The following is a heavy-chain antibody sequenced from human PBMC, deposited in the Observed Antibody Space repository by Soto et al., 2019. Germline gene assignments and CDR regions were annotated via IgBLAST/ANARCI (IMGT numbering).Heavy chain of an antibody. CDR2: ISGSGGST. CDR3: AKMVVVVPAAFDY. CDR1: GGSFSGYY. J-gene: IGHJ4*02. V-gene: IGHV3-23*01. Sequence: ETLSLTCAVYGGSFSGYYWSWIRQPPGKGLEWVSAISGSGGSTYYADSVKGRFTISRDNSKNTLYLQMNSLRAEDTAVYYCAKMVVVVPAAFDYWGQGTLVTVSS. D-gene: IGHD2-2*01.